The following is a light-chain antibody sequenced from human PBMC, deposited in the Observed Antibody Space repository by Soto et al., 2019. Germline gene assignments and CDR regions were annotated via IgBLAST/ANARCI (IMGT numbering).Light chain of an antibody. CDR3: QQFNSYPPLLT. Sequence: AIQLTQSPSSLSASVGDRVTIACRASQGISSALAWYQQKPGKAPKLLIYDASSLESGVPSRFSGSGSGTDFTLTISSLQPEDSATYYCQQFNSYPPLLTFGGGTKVEIK. J-gene: IGKJ4*01. CDR1: QGISSA. CDR2: DAS. V-gene: IGKV1-13*02.